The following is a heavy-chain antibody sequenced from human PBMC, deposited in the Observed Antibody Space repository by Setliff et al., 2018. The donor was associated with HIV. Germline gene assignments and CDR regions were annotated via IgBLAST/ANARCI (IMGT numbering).Heavy chain of an antibody. CDR3: ARVTYGSGSYYISSHAFDI. V-gene: IGHV4-31*03. J-gene: IGHJ3*02. CDR2: IYYSGST. Sequence: SETLSLTCTVSGGSISSGGYYWSWIRQHPGKGLEWIGYIYYSGSTYYNPSLKSRVTISVDTSKNQFSLKLSSVTAADTAVYYCARVTYGSGSYYISSHAFDIWGQGTMVTVSS. D-gene: IGHD3-10*01. CDR1: GGSISSGGYY.